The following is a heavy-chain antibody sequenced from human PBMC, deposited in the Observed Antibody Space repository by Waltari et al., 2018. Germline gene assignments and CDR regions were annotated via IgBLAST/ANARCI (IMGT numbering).Heavy chain of an antibody. V-gene: IGHV4-31*01. CDR3: ARGRRYCGGDCYAFDI. J-gene: IGHJ3*02. CDR2: IYYRGRT. Sequence: QVQLQESGPGLVKPSQTLSLTCSVSGGSISNTAYYWSWMRQHPGEGLEWVGHIYYRGRTYYNASLKDLVSISMDTSKNQFSLNLSSVTAADTAVYYCARGRRYCGGDCYAFDIWGQGTLVTVSS. CDR1: GGSISNTAYY. D-gene: IGHD2-21*02.